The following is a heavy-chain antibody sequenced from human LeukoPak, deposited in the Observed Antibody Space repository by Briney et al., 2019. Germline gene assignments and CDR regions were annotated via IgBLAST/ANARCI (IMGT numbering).Heavy chain of an antibody. D-gene: IGHD1-26*01. V-gene: IGHV1-2*02. Sequence: ASVKVSCKASGYTFTGYYIHWVRQAPGQGLEWMGWINPDSGGTNYAQKFQGRVTMTRDTSISIAYMELRRLRPDDTAVYYCARDGRSPHDYWGQGTLVTVSS. J-gene: IGHJ4*02. CDR3: ARDGRSPHDY. CDR1: GYTFTGYY. CDR2: INPDSGGT.